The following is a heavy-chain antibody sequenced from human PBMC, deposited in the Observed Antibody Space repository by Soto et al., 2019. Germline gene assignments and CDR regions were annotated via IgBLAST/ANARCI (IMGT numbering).Heavy chain of an antibody. Sequence: EVQLLESGGGLVQPGGSLRLSCAASGFTFSSYAMSWVRQAPGKGLEWVSAISGSGGSTYYADSVKGRFTISRDNSKNPGYLQMNGPRAEETAVFYCAERLGSGPQSLFFWGGYYSGGGYYYYGMDVWGQGTTVTVSS. D-gene: IGHD3-3*01. V-gene: IGHV3-23*01. CDR3: AERLGSGPQSLFFWGGYYSGGGYYYYGMDV. CDR2: ISGSGGST. CDR1: GFTFSSYA. J-gene: IGHJ6*02.